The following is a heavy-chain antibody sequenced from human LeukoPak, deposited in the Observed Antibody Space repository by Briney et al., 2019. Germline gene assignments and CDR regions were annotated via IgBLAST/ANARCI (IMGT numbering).Heavy chain of an antibody. V-gene: IGHV6-1*01. CDR3: ARVRITGNKADTYYFDY. J-gene: IGHJ4*02. CDR1: GDSVSSNSAA. Sequence: SQTLSLTCAISGDSVSSNSAAWNWIRQSPSRGLEWLGRTYYRSKWYNDYAVSVKSRITINPDTSKNQFSLQLNSVTPEDTAVYYCARVRITGNKADTYYFDYWGQGTLVTVSS. CDR2: TYYRSKWYN. D-gene: IGHD1-20*01.